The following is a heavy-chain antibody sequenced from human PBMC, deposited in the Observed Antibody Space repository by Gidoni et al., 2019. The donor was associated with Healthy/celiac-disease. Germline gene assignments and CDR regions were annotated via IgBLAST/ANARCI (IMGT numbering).Heavy chain of an antibody. V-gene: IGHV1-46*01. J-gene: IGHJ3*02. Sequence: QVQLVQSGAEVKKPGASVKVSCKASGYTFTSYYMHWVRQAPGQGLEWMGIINPSGGSTSYAQKFQGRVTMTRDTSTSTVYMELSSLGSEDTAVYYCAREGYDSSGSHAFDIWGQGTMVTVSS. CDR3: AREGYDSSGSHAFDI. CDR1: GYTFTSYY. CDR2: INPSGGST. D-gene: IGHD3-22*01.